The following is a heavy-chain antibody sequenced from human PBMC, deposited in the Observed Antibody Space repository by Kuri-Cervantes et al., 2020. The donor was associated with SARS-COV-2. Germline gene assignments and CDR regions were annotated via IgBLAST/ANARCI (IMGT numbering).Heavy chain of an antibody. J-gene: IGHJ2*01. Sequence: SGPTLVKPTQTLTLTCTFSGFSLSTSGVGVGWIRQPPGKALEWLALIYWNDDKRYSPSLKSSLTITKDTTKHQVVLTMTNMDPVDTATYYCAHSGGPGFGGYFDLWGRGTLVTVSS. CDR3: AHSGGPGFGGYFDL. CDR1: GFSLSTSGVG. CDR2: IYWNDDK. D-gene: IGHD3-16*01. V-gene: IGHV2-5*01.